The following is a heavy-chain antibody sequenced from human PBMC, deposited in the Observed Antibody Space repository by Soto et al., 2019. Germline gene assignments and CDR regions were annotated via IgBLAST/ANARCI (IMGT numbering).Heavy chain of an antibody. CDR3: ARGLYPYYYYYYGMDV. CDR1: GFTFDDYG. D-gene: IGHD2-8*01. J-gene: IGHJ6*02. CDR2: INWNGGST. Sequence: PGGSLRLSCAASGFTFDDYGMSWVRQAPGKGLEWVSGINWNGGSTGYADSVKGRFTISRDNAKNSLYLQMNSLRAEDTALYYCARGLYPYYYYYYGMDVWGQGTTVTVSS. V-gene: IGHV3-20*04.